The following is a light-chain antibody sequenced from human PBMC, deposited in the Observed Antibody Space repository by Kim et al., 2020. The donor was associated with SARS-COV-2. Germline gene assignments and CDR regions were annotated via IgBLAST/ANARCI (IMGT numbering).Light chain of an antibody. CDR1: QSVSSSY. CDR2: GAT. J-gene: IGKJ4*01. CDR3: QQYGSSPLT. Sequence: SPGERATRSGRASQSVSSSYLAWYQQKPRQAPRLLIYGATSRATGIPDRFSGSGSGTDFTLTISRLEPEDFAVYYCQQYGSSPLTFGGGTKVDIK. V-gene: IGKV3-20*01.